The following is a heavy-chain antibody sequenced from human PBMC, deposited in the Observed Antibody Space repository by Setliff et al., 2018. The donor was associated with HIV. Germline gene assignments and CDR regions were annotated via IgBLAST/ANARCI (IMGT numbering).Heavy chain of an antibody. CDR2: MNPNSGNT. CDR3: ARIRGYCSCGSCYSVFNYYYGMDV. CDR1: GYTFTSYD. D-gene: IGHD2-15*01. Sequence: ASVKVSCKASGYTFTSYDINWVRQATGQGLEWMGWMNPNSGNTGYAQKFQGRVTITRNTSISTAYMELSSPRSEDTAVYYCARIRGYCSCGSCYSVFNYYYGMDVWGQGTTVTVSS. V-gene: IGHV1-8*03. J-gene: IGHJ6*02.